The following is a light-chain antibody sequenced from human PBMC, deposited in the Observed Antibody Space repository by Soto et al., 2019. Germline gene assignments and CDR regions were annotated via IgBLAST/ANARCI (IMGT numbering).Light chain of an antibody. CDR1: QNVSSN. CDR3: QQYDKWPYT. V-gene: IGKV3-15*01. CDR2: GAS. Sequence: EIVMTQSPATLSVSPGERATLSCRASQNVSSNLAWYQQIPGQAPRLLISGASTRATGIPGRFSGSGSGTEFPLSIISLQSEDFAAYYCQQYDKWPYTFGQGTRLDI. J-gene: IGKJ2*01.